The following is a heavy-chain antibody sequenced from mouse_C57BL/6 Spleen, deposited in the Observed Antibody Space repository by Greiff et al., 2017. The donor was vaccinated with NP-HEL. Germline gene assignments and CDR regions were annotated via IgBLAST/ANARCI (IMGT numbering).Heavy chain of an antibody. CDR3: ARSPRNWGRFAY. Sequence: EVKLVESGGGLVQPGGSLSLSCAASGFTFTDYYMSWVRQPPGQALAWLGFIRNKANGYTTEYSASVKGRFTISRANYQSILYLQMNALRTEDSAAYYCARSPRNWGRFAYWGQGTLVTVSA. CDR2: IRNKANGYTT. CDR1: GFTFTDYY. J-gene: IGHJ3*01. V-gene: IGHV7-3*01. D-gene: IGHD4-1*01.